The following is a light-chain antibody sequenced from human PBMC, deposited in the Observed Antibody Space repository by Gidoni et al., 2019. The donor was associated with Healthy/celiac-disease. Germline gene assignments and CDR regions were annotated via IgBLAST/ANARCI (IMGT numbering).Light chain of an antibody. CDR2: RNN. Sequence: QARLTQPPSVSKDLRQTATLPCSGNSNNVGNQGAAWLQQHQGHPPKLLSYRNNNRPSGISERFSASRSGNTASLTITGLQPDDEADYYCSAWDRSLSAWVFGGGTKLTVL. CDR1: SNNVGNQG. J-gene: IGLJ3*02. V-gene: IGLV10-54*01. CDR3: SAWDRSLSAWV.